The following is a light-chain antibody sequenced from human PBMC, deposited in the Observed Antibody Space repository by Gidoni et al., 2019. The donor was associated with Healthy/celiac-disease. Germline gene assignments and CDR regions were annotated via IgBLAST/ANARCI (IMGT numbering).Light chain of an antibody. J-gene: IGKJ1*01. CDR3: LQHNSYPWT. V-gene: IGKV1-17*01. Sequence: DIQMTQSPSSLSASVGDRVTITCRARQGISNDLGWYQQKPGKAPKRLIYAASSLQSGVPSRFSGSGSGTEFTITISSLQPEDFATYYCLQHNSYPWTFGQGTKVEIK. CDR1: QGISND. CDR2: AAS.